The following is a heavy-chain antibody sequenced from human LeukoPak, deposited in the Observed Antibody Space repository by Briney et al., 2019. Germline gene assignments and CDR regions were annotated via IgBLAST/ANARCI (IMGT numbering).Heavy chain of an antibody. D-gene: IGHD1-26*01. Sequence: GSLRLSCAASGFTFSSYAMSWVRQAPGKGLEWVSVISGSGGSTYDADSVKGRFTISRDNSKNTLYLEMNSLRAEDTAIYYCAKSTTSSGSSKPPFDYWGQGTLVTVSS. J-gene: IGHJ4*02. CDR3: AKSTTSSGSSKPPFDY. CDR2: ISGSGGST. V-gene: IGHV3-23*01. CDR1: GFTFSSYA.